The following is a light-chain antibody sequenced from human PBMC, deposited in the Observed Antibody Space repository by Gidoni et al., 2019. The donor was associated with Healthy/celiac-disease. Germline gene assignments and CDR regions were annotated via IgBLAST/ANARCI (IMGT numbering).Light chain of an antibody. CDR2: LGS. J-gene: IGKJ1*01. V-gene: IGKV2-28*01. CDR1: QSLLHSNGYNY. Sequence: DTVMTHSPLSLPVTPGEPASISCRSSQSLLHSNGYNYLDWYLQKPGQSPQLLIYLGSTRASGVPSRFSGSGSGTDFTLKISRVEAADVGVYYCMQALQTRTFXQXTKVXIK. CDR3: MQALQTRT.